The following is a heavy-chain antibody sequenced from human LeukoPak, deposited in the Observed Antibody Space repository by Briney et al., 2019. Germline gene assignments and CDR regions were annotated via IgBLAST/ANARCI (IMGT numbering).Heavy chain of an antibody. D-gene: IGHD3-9*01. CDR3: ARAGYYDILTGYYNY. V-gene: IGHV1-46*01. Sequence: GASVKVSCKASGYTFTSYDINWVRQAPGQGLEWMGIINPSGGSTSYAQKFQGRVTMTRDTSTSTVYMELSSLRSEDTAVYYCARAGYYDILTGYYNYWGQGTLVTVSS. J-gene: IGHJ4*02. CDR2: INPSGGST. CDR1: GYTFTSYD.